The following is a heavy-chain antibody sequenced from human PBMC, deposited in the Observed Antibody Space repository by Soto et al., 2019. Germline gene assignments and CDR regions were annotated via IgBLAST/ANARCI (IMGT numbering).Heavy chain of an antibody. CDR3: AKFFVETGGSSGWPWSFHF. V-gene: IGHV3-23*01. CDR1: GFTFSSYA. CDR2: ISGTGGTT. Sequence: EVQLLESGGGLVQPGGSLRLSCAASGFTFSSYAMSWVRQAPGKGLEWVSAISGTGGTTYYADSVKGRFTISRDNSSNTLHLQMNSLRAEDTAIYYCAKFFVETGGSSGWPWSFHFWCQGTLVTVSS. J-gene: IGHJ4*02. D-gene: IGHD6-25*01.